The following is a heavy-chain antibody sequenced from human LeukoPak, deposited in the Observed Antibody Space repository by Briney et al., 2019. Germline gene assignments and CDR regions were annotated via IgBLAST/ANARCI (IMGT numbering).Heavy chain of an antibody. D-gene: IGHD2-2*01. V-gene: IGHV1-2*02. CDR2: MNPTSGGT. J-gene: IGHJ5*02. CDR3: ARSIMPLGRGPKYYWFDP. CDR1: GYTFTGYY. Sequence: GASVKVSCKASGYTFTGYYIHWVRQAPGQGLEWMGWMNPTSGGTNYAEKFQGRVTMTRDTSISTAYMELSRLRSDDTAVYYCARSIMPLGRGPKYYWFDPWGQGTLVTVSS.